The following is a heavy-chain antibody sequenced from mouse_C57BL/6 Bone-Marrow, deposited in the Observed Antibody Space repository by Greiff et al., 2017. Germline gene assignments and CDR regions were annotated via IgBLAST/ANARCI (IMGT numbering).Heavy chain of an antibody. D-gene: IGHD2-5*01. CDR3: ARPYYSNYWYFDV. J-gene: IGHJ1*03. Sequence: VQLQQPGAELVKPGASVKMSCKASGYTFTSYWITWVKQRPGQGLEWIGDIYPGSGSTNYNAKFKGKATLTVDTSSSTADMQLSSLTSEDSAVYYCARPYYSNYWYFDVWGTGTTVTVSS. CDR1: GYTFTSYW. V-gene: IGHV1-55*01. CDR2: IYPGSGST.